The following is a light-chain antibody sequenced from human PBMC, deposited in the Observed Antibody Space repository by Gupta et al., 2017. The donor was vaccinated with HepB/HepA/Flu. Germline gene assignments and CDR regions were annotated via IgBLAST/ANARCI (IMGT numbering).Light chain of an antibody. CDR2: GTS. Sequence: VLTPSPGTLSLSPGERATLSCRASQSVSSDYLVWYQQKPGQAPRLLFYGTSTRAAGIPDRGGGGSGTDFALTISSRETEDFAVYYCQEDESDPSYTFGHGTRLEIK. CDR1: QSVSSDY. CDR3: QEDESDPSYT. V-gene: IGKV3-20*01. J-gene: IGKJ2*01.